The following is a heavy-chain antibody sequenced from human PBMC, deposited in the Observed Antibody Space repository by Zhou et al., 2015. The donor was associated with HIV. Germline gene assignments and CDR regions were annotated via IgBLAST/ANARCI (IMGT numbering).Heavy chain of an antibody. CDR3: ATVRSIRDEYGSSGYVL. J-gene: IGHJ4*02. CDR2: FDPEEGQT. D-gene: IGHD3-22*01. CDR1: GYTLTELS. Sequence: QVELLQPGAEVKRPGASVKISCKVFGYTLTELSIHWVRLSPGTGLEWIGGFDPEEGQTIYTQNFRGRATVTEDTSAETAYVELRNLSSADTAVYYCATVRSIRDEYGSSGYVLWGRGTLVTVST. V-gene: IGHV1-24*01.